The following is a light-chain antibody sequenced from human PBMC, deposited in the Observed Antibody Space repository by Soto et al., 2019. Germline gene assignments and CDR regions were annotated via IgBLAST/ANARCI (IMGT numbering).Light chain of an antibody. Sequence: EIVLTQSPDTLSLSPGTRVTLSCRASEIVGKDYLAWFQQKPGQAPKLLIYDAFNRATGIPDRFSGSGSGTDFTLTISRLEPEDFAVYYCHQYASAPLTFGGGTRVEI. J-gene: IGKJ4*02. CDR3: HQYASAPLT. V-gene: IGKV3-20*01. CDR1: EIVGKDY. CDR2: DAF.